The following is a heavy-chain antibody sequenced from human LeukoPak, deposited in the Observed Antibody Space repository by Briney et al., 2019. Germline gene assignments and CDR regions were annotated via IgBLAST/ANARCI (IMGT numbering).Heavy chain of an antibody. J-gene: IGHJ4*02. CDR2: IKQDGSEK. V-gene: IGHV3-7*01. D-gene: IGHD3-16*01. CDR1: GFTLSSYW. CDR3: ARGGPDY. Sequence: GGSLRLSCAASGFTLSSYWMSWVRQAPGKGLEWVANIKQDGSEKYYVDSVKGRFTISRDNAKNSLYLQMNRLRAEDTAVYYCARGGPDYWGQGTLVTVSS.